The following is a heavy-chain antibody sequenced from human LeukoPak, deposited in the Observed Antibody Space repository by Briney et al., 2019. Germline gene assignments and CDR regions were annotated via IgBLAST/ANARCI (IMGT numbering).Heavy chain of an antibody. CDR3: ARARVVAAPYGMDV. CDR1: GGSISSYY. CDR2: INHSGST. V-gene: IGHV4-34*01. J-gene: IGHJ6*02. Sequence: SETLSLTCTVSGGSISSYYWSWIRQPPGKGLEWIGEINHSGSTNYNPSLKSRVTISVDTSKNQFPLKLSSVTAADTAVYFCARARVVAAPYGMDVWGQGTTVTVSS. D-gene: IGHD2-15*01.